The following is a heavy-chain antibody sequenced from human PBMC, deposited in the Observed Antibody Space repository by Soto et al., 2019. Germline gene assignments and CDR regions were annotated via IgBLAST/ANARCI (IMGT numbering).Heavy chain of an antibody. CDR1: GFTFSDSF. CDR2: ISGRDGNI. J-gene: IGHJ6*03. V-gene: IGHV3-11*01. CDR3: AGDQGPNSMAV. Sequence: QVQLVESGGGLVKPGGSLRLSCAASGFTFSDSFMSWSRQTPGKGLEWLSYISGRDGNIYYADSVRGRFTMSRDNAKNSVYLQKNRLRAEDTAVYYWAGDQGPNSMAVWGKGTTVTVS.